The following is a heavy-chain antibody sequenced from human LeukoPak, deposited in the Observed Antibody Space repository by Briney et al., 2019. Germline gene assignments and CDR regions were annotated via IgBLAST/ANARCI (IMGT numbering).Heavy chain of an antibody. CDR1: GGSFSGYY. CDR2: INHIGST. Sequence: PSETLSLTCAVYGGSFSGYYWSWIRQPPGKGLEWIGEINHIGSTNYNPSLKSRVTISVDTSKNQFSLKLSSVTAADTAVYYCARVATMIVVVTHDAFDIWGQGTMVTVSS. CDR3: ARVATMIVVVTHDAFDI. V-gene: IGHV4-34*01. J-gene: IGHJ3*02. D-gene: IGHD3-22*01.